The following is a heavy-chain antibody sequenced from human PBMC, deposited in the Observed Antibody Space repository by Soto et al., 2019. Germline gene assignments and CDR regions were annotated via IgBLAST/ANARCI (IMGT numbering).Heavy chain of an antibody. CDR1: GFTFSNYV. CDR3: AKDQYQLIRRCYGLDV. CDR2: ISYDGSNK. Sequence: QVQLVESGGGVVQPGRSLRLSCAASGFTFSNYVMHWVRQAPGKGLEWVAVISYDGSNKYYADSVRGRFTISRDNSKNTLFLQMNSLRPEVTAVYYCAKDQYQLIRRCYGLDVWGQGTTVTVSS. D-gene: IGHD2-2*01. J-gene: IGHJ6*02. V-gene: IGHV3-30*18.